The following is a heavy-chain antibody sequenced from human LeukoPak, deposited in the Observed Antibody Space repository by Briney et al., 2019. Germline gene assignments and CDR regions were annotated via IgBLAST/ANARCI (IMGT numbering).Heavy chain of an antibody. CDR3: AGGPYYDSSGYYANFDY. J-gene: IGHJ4*02. D-gene: IGHD3-22*01. V-gene: IGHV1-2*02. Sequence: ASVKVSCKASGYTFTGYYMHWVRQAPGQGLEWMGWINPNSGGTNYAQKFQGRVTMTRDTSISTAYMELSRLRSDDTAVYYCAGGPYYDSSGYYANFDYWGQGTLVTVSS. CDR2: INPNSGGT. CDR1: GYTFTGYY.